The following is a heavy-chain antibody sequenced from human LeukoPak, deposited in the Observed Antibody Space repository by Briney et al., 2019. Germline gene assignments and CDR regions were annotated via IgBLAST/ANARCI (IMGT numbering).Heavy chain of an antibody. V-gene: IGHV3-23*01. CDR3: ARDYDSSGYAGMDV. CDR1: GFIFSNLA. CDR2: ISARGDFT. J-gene: IGHJ6*02. Sequence: GGSLRLSCEGSGFIFSNLALSWVRQAPGKGLEWVSGISARGDFTYYADSVKGRFTISRDNSKNTLYLQMNSLRAEDTAVYYCARDYDSSGYAGMDVWGQGTTVTVSS. D-gene: IGHD3-22*01.